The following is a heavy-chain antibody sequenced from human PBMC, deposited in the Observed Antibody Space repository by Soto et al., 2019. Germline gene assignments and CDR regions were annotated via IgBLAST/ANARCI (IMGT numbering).Heavy chain of an antibody. Sequence: QVQLVQSGAEVKKPGSSEKVSCKASGGTFSTHAISWVRQAPGQGLEWLGGLIPSLGTPNYAQKFQGRVTVSADGDTSTADMELSRLTSEDTAVYYCARAVFRSGYYGHCSGMDVWGQGTAVNV. D-gene: IGHD3-3*01. V-gene: IGHV1-69*01. CDR3: ARAVFRSGYYGHCSGMDV. J-gene: IGHJ6*02. CDR1: GGTFSTHA. CDR2: LIPSLGTP.